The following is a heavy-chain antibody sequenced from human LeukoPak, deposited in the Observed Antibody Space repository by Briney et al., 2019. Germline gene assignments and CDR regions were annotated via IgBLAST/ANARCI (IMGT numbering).Heavy chain of an antibody. J-gene: IGHJ4*02. CDR1: GGTFSSYA. V-gene: IGHV1-69*04. CDR2: IIPILGIA. Sequence: SVKVSCKASGGTFSSYAISWVRQAPGQGLEWMGRIIPILGIANYAQKFQGRVTITADKSTSTAYMELSSLRSEDTAVYYCARIHCSSTSRYQKYPFDYWGQGTLVTVSS. D-gene: IGHD2-2*01. CDR3: ARIHCSSTSRYQKYPFDY.